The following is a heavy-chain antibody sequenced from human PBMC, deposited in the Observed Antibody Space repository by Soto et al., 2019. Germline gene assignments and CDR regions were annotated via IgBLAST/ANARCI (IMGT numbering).Heavy chain of an antibody. CDR1: GFNFDNYG. CDR2: ITYDGSFQ. V-gene: IGHV3-30*18. D-gene: IGHD1-7*01. CDR3: AKDRVGGTFYTPLAF. J-gene: IGHJ4*02. Sequence: SVGSLRLSCQASGFNFDNYGMHWVRQAPGKGLEWVAVITYDGSFQYYADSVKGRFTIFRDNSKNTLSLHLNTLKPEDTAVYHCAKDRVGGTFYTPLAFWGQGTLVTVSS.